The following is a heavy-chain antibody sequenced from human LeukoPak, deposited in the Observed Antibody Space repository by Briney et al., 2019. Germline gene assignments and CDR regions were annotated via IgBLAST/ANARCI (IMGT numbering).Heavy chain of an antibody. CDR2: ISAYNGNA. D-gene: IGHD1-14*01. CDR3: ARNHTRTSHYYGLDV. Sequence: ASVKVSCKASGYTFKNYGISWVRQAPGQGLEWMGWISAYNGNANFAQKLVDRLTMTTDTSTSTAYMELSSLTSDDTAVYYCARNHTRTSHYYGLDVWGQGTTVTVSS. CDR1: GYTFKNYG. J-gene: IGHJ6*02. V-gene: IGHV1-18*01.